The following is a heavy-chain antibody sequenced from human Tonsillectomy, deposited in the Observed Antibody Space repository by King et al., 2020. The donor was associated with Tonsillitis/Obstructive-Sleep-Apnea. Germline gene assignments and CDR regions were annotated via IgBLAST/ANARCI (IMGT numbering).Heavy chain of an antibody. Sequence: VQLVESGGGLAQPGGSLRLSCAASRFTFSSYAMSWVRQAPGKGLEWVSAISGSGDSTYYADSVKGRFTISRDNSKNTLYLQMNSLRAEDTAVYYCAKDIRIRGVPNFDFWGQGTLVTVSS. CDR3: AKDIRIRGVPNFDF. J-gene: IGHJ4*02. D-gene: IGHD3-10*01. V-gene: IGHV3-23*04. CDR1: RFTFSSYA. CDR2: ISGSGDST.